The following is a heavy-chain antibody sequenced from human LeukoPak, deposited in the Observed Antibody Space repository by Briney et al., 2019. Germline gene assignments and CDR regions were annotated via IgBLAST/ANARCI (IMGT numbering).Heavy chain of an antibody. D-gene: IGHD6-13*01. CDR2: ISTSGSTI. CDR3: ATSRGSWPDYFDY. V-gene: IGHV3-48*03. Sequence: GGSLRLSCAASGFTFSSYEMNWVRQAPGKGLEWVSYISTSGSTIYYADSVKGRFTISRDNAKNSLYLQMNSLRAEDTAVYYCATSRGSWPDYFDYWGQGTLVTVSS. J-gene: IGHJ4*02. CDR1: GFTFSSYE.